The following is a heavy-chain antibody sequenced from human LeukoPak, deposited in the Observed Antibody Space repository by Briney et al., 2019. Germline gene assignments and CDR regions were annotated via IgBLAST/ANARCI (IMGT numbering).Heavy chain of an antibody. V-gene: IGHV3-48*01. CDR2: ISSSSSTL. CDR3: ARGFQLESTDY. D-gene: IGHD1-1*01. Sequence: PGGSLRLSCAASGFTFSSYSMNWVRQAPGKGLEWVSYISSSSSTLYYADSVKGRFTISRDNAKNSLYLQMNSLRAEDTAVYYCARGFQLESTDYWGQGTLVTVSS. CDR1: GFTFSSYS. J-gene: IGHJ4*02.